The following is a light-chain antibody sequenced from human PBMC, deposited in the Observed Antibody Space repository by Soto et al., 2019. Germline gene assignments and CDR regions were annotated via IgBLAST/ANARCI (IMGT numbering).Light chain of an antibody. V-gene: IGLV2-14*01. Sequence: QSVLTQPASVSGSPGQSITISCTGPSSDVGAYNFVSWYQQYPGKAPKVMIYEVNNRPSGVSNRFSGSKSGNTASLTISGLQAEDEADYYCSSFTRSSTYVFGSGTKLTVL. CDR2: EVN. J-gene: IGLJ1*01. CDR1: SSDVGAYNF. CDR3: SSFTRSSTYV.